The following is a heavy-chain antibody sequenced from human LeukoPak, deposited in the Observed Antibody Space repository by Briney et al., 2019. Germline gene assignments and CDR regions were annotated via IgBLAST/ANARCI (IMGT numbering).Heavy chain of an antibody. CDR1: GLTFSSYE. D-gene: IGHD1-26*01. V-gene: IGHV3-48*03. Sequence: PGGSLRLSCAASGLTFSSYEMNWVRQAPGKGLEWVSYISSSGSTIYYADSVKGRFTISRDNAKNSLYLQMNSLRAEDTAVYYCARSAEWELLHFDYWGQGTLVTVSS. CDR2: ISSSGSTI. CDR3: ARSAEWELLHFDY. J-gene: IGHJ4*02.